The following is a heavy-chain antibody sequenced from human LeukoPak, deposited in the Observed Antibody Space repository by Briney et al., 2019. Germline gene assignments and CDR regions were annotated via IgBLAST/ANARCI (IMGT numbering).Heavy chain of an antibody. D-gene: IGHD3-16*01. CDR3: TRDRSYGAFDI. CDR1: GFTFQNYG. V-gene: IGHV3-20*04. J-gene: IGHJ3*02. CDR2: IVSHGTRT. Sequence: GGSLRLSCAASGFTFQNYGMNWVRQAPGKGLEWVSGIVSHGTRTLYADSVRGRFTISRDNAENSLWLQMDSLRAEDTALYYCTRDRSYGAFDIWGQGTMVTVSS.